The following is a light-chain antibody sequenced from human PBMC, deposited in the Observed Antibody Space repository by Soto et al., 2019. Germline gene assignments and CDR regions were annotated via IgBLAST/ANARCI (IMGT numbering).Light chain of an antibody. Sequence: QSALTQPASVSGSTGQSITISCTGTSSDVGSYNFVSWYQQQPGRAPKLMIYEVNKRPSGVSNRFSGSKSGNTASLTISGLQAEDEAYYYCCSYAGSSTYVFGTGTKVTVL. CDR2: EVN. CDR3: CSYAGSSTYV. J-gene: IGLJ1*01. CDR1: SSDVGSYNF. V-gene: IGLV2-23*02.